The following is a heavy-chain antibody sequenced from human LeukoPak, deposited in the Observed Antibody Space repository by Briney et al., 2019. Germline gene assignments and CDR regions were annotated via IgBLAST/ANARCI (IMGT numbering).Heavy chain of an antibody. CDR2: FDPEDGET. D-gene: IGHD5-18*01. CDR3: ATDLDTAMGKVDY. V-gene: IGHV1-24*01. Sequence: ASVKVSCKVCGYTLTELSMHWVRQAPGKWLEWMGGFDPEDGETIYAQKFQGRVTMTEDTSTDTAYMELSGLRSEDTAVYYCATDLDTAMGKVDYWGQGTLVTVSS. CDR1: GYTLTELS. J-gene: IGHJ4*02.